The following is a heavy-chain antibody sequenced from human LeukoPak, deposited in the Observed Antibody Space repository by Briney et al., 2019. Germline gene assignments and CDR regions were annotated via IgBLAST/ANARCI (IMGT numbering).Heavy chain of an antibody. J-gene: IGHJ6*03. Sequence: ASVKVSCKASGYTFTSYGISWVRQAPGQGLEWMGWISAYNGNTDYAQKLQGRVTMTTDTSTSTAYMELSSLRSEDTAVYYCARLFKARPVYYGSGSYYSYYYYYMDVWGKGTTVTISS. V-gene: IGHV1-18*01. CDR3: ARLFKARPVYYGSGSYYSYYYYYMDV. CDR1: GYTFTSYG. D-gene: IGHD3-10*01. CDR2: ISAYNGNT.